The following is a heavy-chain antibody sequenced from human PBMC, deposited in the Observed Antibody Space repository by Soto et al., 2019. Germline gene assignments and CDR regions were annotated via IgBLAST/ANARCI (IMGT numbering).Heavy chain of an antibody. D-gene: IGHD3-10*01. J-gene: IGHJ4*02. CDR3: AKGDLIQLWCALGY. Sequence: GGSLRLSCAASGFTFSSYAMSWVRQAPGKGLEWVSGISGSGGSTHYADSVKGRFTVSRDNSKNTLYLQMNSLRADDTAVYYCAKGDLIQLWCALGYWGQGTLVTVSS. CDR2: ISGSGGST. V-gene: IGHV3-23*01. CDR1: GFTFSSYA.